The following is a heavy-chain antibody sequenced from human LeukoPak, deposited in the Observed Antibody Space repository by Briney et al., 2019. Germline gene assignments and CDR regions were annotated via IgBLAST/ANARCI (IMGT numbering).Heavy chain of an antibody. V-gene: IGHV4-59*08. Sequence: SETLSLTCTVSGGSISGFYWSWIRQPPGKGLEWIGYIYYSGDTNYSPSFKSRVTISVDTSKNQFSLKLSPVTAADTAVYYCARHAYYYDPSSSFEVWGQGTMVTVSS. CDR2: IYYSGDT. CDR3: ARHAYYYDPSSSFEV. J-gene: IGHJ3*01. D-gene: IGHD3-22*01. CDR1: GGSISGFY.